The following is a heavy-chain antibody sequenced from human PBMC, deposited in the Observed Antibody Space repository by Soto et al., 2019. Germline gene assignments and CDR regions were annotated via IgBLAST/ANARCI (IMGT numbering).Heavy chain of an antibody. CDR3: ARLERDIAPDAFDI. CDR1: GGSISSYY. D-gene: IGHD1-1*01. V-gene: IGHV4-59*01. CDR2: IYYSGST. J-gene: IGHJ3*02. Sequence: SETLSLTCTVSGGSISSYYWSWIRQPPGKGLEWIGYIYYSGSTNYNPSLKSRVTISVDTSKNQFSLKLSSVTAADTAVYYCARLERDIAPDAFDIWGQGTMVT.